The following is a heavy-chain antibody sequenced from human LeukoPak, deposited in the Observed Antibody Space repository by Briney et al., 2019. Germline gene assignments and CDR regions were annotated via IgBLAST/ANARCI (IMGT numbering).Heavy chain of an antibody. CDR1: GFAFGSEA. Sequence: PGGSLRLSCAVSGFAFGSEAMSWVRQSPARGLEWVASISPGGGTTYYADYVKGRFTISRDNSKNTLYLQMNSLRAEDTAVYYCARTSEVRGVIDYWGQGTLVTVSS. D-gene: IGHD3-10*01. V-gene: IGHV3-23*01. J-gene: IGHJ4*02. CDR3: ARTSEVRGVIDY. CDR2: ISPGGGTT.